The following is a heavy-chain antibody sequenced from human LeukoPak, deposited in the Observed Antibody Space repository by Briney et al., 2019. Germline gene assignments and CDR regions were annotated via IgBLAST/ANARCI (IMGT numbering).Heavy chain of an antibody. Sequence: PSETLSLTCSVSGYSMRSVFYWGWIRQPPGKGLEWVGSIHDNGNTHYNPSLKSRVPISVHTSTNQCSLRVRSVTAADTAVYYCATGGNIAVAGVPHWGQGALVSVS. CDR3: ATGGNIAVAGVPH. J-gene: IGHJ4*02. CDR2: IHDNGNT. D-gene: IGHD6-19*01. CDR1: GYSMRSVFY. V-gene: IGHV4-38-2*02.